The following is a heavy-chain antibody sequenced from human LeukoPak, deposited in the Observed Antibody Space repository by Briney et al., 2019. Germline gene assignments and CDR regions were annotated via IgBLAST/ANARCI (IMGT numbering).Heavy chain of an antibody. V-gene: IGHV4-59*01. CDR1: GGSFSGYY. Sequence: PSETLSLTCAVYGGSFSGYYWSWIRQPPGKGLEWIGYIYYRGSTNYNPSLKSRVTISVDTSKNQFSLKLSSVTAADTAVYYCARDPGGMDVWGQGTTVTVSS. J-gene: IGHJ6*02. CDR3: ARDPGGMDV. CDR2: IYYRGST.